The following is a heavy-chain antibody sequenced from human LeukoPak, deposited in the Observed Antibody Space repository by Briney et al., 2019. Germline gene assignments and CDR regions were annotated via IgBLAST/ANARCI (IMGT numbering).Heavy chain of an antibody. V-gene: IGHV1-3*01. D-gene: IGHD1-26*01. J-gene: IGHJ5*02. CDR3: AKDSGSPSGYNWFDP. Sequence: ASVKVSCKASGYTFSTYAMHWVRQAPGQRLEWMGWINGGNGNTKNSQKFQGRVTITRDRSASTAYMELSSLRSEDTAVYYCAKDSGSPSGYNWFDPWGQGTLVTVSS. CDR2: INGGNGNT. CDR1: GYTFSTYA.